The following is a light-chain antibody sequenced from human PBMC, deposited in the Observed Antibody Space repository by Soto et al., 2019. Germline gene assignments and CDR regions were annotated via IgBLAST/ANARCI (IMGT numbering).Light chain of an antibody. CDR2: EVS. CDR3: CSYAGTSTPYV. V-gene: IGLV2-23*02. CDR1: SSDVGSYNP. Sequence: QSALTQPASVSGSPGQSITISCTGTSSDVGSYNPASWYQQHPGKAPKLMIYEVSKRPSGVSNRFSGSKSGNTASLTIPGLQAEDEADYYCCSYAGTSTPYVFGTGTKVTVL. J-gene: IGLJ1*01.